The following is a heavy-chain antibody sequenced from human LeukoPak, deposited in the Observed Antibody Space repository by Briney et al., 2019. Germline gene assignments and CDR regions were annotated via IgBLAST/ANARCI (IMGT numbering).Heavy chain of an antibody. J-gene: IGHJ4*02. Sequence: GGSLRLSCAASGFTFRNFAMHWVRQAPGKGLEWVAVISSDGNKKYFADSVKGRFTISRDNSRDTLYLQMNSLRAEDSAVYYCVSDVAAAAPLFCLDYWGQGTLVTVSS. CDR1: GFTFRNFA. CDR3: VSDVAAAAPLFCLDY. V-gene: IGHV3-30*04. D-gene: IGHD6-13*01. CDR2: ISSDGNKK.